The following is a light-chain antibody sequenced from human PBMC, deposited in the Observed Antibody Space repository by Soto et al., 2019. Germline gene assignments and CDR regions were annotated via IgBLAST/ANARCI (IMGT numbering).Light chain of an antibody. CDR2: GAS. CDR3: QQYGSSPFT. V-gene: IGKV3-20*01. CDR1: QSVSSSN. Sequence: EIVLTQSPGTLSLSPGERATLSCRASQSVSSSNLAWYQQKPGQAPRLLIYGASSRATGIPDRFSGSGSGADFTLTISSLEPEDFAAYYCQQYGSSPFTFGPGTKVDI. J-gene: IGKJ3*01.